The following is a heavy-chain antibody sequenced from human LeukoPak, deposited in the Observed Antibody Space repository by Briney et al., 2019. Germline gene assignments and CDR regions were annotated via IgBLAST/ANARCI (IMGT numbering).Heavy chain of an antibody. V-gene: IGHV1-18*01. CDR1: GYTFTSYG. CDR3: ARDTPFENILVVVAAPAYFDY. CDR2: ISAYNGDT. Sequence: ASVKVSCKASGYTFTSYGISWVRQAPGQGLEWMGWISAYNGDTNYAQKRQGRVTMTTDTSTSTAYMELRRLRSDDTAVYYCARDTPFENILVVVAAPAYFDYWGQGTLVTVSS. J-gene: IGHJ4*02. D-gene: IGHD2-15*01.